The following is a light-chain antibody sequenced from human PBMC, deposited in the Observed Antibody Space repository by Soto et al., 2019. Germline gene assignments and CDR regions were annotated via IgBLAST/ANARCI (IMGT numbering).Light chain of an antibody. CDR3: QSDDSSLTVV. Sequence: QSVLTQPPSVSGAPGQRVTISCTGSSSNIGAGYNVHWYQQLPGTAPKLLIYGNSNRPSGVPDRFSGSKSGTSASLAITGLHAEDEADYYCQSDDSSLTVVFGGGTKLTVL. V-gene: IGLV1-40*01. CDR1: SSNIGAGYN. CDR2: GNS. J-gene: IGLJ2*01.